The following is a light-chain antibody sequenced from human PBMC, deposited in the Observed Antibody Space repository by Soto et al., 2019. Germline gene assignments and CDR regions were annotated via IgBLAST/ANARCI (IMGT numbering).Light chain of an antibody. CDR1: QSISTY. CDR2: GAS. Sequence: DIQMTQSPSSLSASVGDRVTITCRASQSISTYLHWYQQKPGKAPNLLIYGASNLQSGVPSRFSGSGSGTDFALTISSLHPEDFATYYCQQSYTTPCTFGQGTKLEI. J-gene: IGKJ2*02. V-gene: IGKV1-39*01. CDR3: QQSYTTPCT.